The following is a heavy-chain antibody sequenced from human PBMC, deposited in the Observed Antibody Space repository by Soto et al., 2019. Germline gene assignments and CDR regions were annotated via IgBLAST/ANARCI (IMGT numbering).Heavy chain of an antibody. J-gene: IGHJ4*02. D-gene: IGHD3-16*01. CDR3: ARDRGGSSFFDC. Sequence: QVQLVVSGGGVVQPGRSLRLSCGGYGFTFSKYAIHWVRQAPGKGLEWVAVVSYDGRNKYYADSVKGRFSISGDNSKNMLFPEMKSLKTEETAVYYCARDRGGSSFFDCWGQGALVTVSS. V-gene: IGHV3-30*14. CDR1: GFTFSKYA. CDR2: VSYDGRNK.